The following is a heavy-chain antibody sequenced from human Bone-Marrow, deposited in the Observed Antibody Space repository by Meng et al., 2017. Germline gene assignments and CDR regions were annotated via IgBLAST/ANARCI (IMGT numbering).Heavy chain of an antibody. CDR2: INPSGGST. J-gene: IGHJ5*02. Sequence: ASVKVSCKASGYTFTSYYMHWVRQAPGQGLEWMGIINPSGGSTSYAQKFQGRVTMTRDTSTSTVYMELSSLRSEDTAVYYCARDNYDILTGYNGFDPWGQGTLVTVSS. V-gene: IGHV1-46*01. CDR3: ARDNYDILTGYNGFDP. D-gene: IGHD3-9*01. CDR1: GYTFTSYY.